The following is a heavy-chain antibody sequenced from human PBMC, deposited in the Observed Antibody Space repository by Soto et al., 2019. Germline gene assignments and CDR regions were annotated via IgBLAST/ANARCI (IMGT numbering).Heavy chain of an antibody. CDR1: GGSISSSSYY. D-gene: IGHD5-12*01. V-gene: IGHV4-39*07. Sequence: PSETLSLTCTVSGGSISSSSYYWGWIRQPPGKGLEWIGSIYYSGSTYYNPSLKSRVTISVDTSKNQFFLKLSSVTAADTAVYYCTKNSAYALDYWGQGTLVTVSS. CDR3: TKNSAYALDY. J-gene: IGHJ4*02. CDR2: IYYSGST.